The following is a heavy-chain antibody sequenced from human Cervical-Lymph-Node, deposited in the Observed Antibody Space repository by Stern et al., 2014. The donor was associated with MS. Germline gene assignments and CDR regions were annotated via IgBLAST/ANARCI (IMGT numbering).Heavy chain of an antibody. D-gene: IGHD1-26*01. V-gene: IGHV4-61*02. CDR2: IYNSGGT. CDR1: GGSMNSGSYY. CDR3: ASLWGGTYPATEY. J-gene: IGHJ4*02. Sequence: QVQLQESGPGLVKPSQTLSLTCTVSGGSMNSGSYYWNWIRQPAGKGLEWVGRIYNSGGTNYNPSLKSRITMSIDTSKNWFSLKLTSVTAADTAVYYCASLWGGTYPATEYWGQGILVTVSS.